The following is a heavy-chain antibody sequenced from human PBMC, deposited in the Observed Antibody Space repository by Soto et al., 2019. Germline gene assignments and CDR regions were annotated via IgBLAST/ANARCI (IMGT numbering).Heavy chain of an antibody. D-gene: IGHD1-26*01. V-gene: IGHV3-30*18. J-gene: IGHJ4*02. CDR1: VFTCSSYG. Sequence: WWSLRLSCSASVFTCSSYGMHWFRQAPGKGLEWVAVISYDGSNKYYADSVKGRFTISRDNSKNTLYLQMNSLRAEDTAVYYCAKMGPGSYFLDYWGQGTLVTVSS. CDR2: ISYDGSNK. CDR3: AKMGPGSYFLDY.